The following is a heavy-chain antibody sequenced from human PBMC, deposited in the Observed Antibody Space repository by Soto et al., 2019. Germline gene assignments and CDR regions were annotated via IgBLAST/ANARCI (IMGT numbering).Heavy chain of an antibody. CDR2: MNPDSGNT. D-gene: IGHD6-13*01. CDR3: AREAASLVNDY. Sequence: QVQLVQSGAEVKKPGASVKVSCKASGYTFTSYDINWVRQATGQGLEWMGWMNPDSGNTGYAQKFQGRVTMTSDTSISTAYMELSSLRSEDAAVYYCAREAASLVNDYWGQGTLVTVSS. V-gene: IGHV1-8*01. CDR1: GYTFTSYD. J-gene: IGHJ4*02.